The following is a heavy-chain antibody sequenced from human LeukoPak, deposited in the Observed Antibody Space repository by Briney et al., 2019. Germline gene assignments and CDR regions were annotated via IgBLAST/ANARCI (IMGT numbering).Heavy chain of an antibody. J-gene: IGHJ5*02. CDR1: GFTFSSYA. V-gene: IGHV3-23*01. CDR3: ARWFGEYNWFDP. CDR2: ISGSGGST. Sequence: GGSLRLSCAASGFTFSSYAMSWVRQAPGKGLEWVSAISGSGGSTYYADSVKGRFTISRDNSKNTLYLQMNSLRAEDTAVYYCARWFGEYNWFDPWGRGTLVTVSS. D-gene: IGHD3-10*01.